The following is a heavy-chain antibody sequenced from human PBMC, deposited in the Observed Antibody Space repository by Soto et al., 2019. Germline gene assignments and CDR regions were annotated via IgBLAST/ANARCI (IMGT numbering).Heavy chain of an antibody. V-gene: IGHV1-3*01. CDR2: IHAGNGNT. D-gene: IGHD2-2*01. Sequence: QVQLVQSGPEMKKPGASVKLSCKASGYTFTTYSMHWVRQAPGQRLEWMGWIHAGNGNTEHSQKFQGRVTITRDTSASTAYVELGSVRSEDTAVYYCARAACSSTSCYNYYAYGMDVWGQGTAVTVS. CDR3: ARAACSSTSCYNYYAYGMDV. CDR1: GYTFTTYS. J-gene: IGHJ6*02.